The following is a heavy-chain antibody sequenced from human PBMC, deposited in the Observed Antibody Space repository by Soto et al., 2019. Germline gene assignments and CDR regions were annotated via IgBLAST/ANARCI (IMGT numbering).Heavy chain of an antibody. CDR3: TRERWDYGDRKWYFDL. CDR2: VRIKSYGKTT. V-gene: IGHV3-49*03. CDR1: GFTFVDYG. Sequence: GGSLRLSCSTSGFTFVDYGITWFRQAPLKVLEWFGLVRIKSYGKTTEYAASATDIFTISTDYSKKIAYLQINSLKYGDTAVYXCTRERWDYGDRKWYFDLWGRGTLVTVSS. J-gene: IGHJ2*01. D-gene: IGHD4-17*01.